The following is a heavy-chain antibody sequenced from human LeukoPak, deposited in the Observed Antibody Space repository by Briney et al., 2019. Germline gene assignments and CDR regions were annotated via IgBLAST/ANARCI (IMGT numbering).Heavy chain of an antibody. CDR3: ARDGSVAGPENWFDP. J-gene: IGHJ5*02. Sequence: PGGSLRLSCAASGFIVSSTYMNWVRQAPGKGLEWISVINSGGTTYYADSVKGRFTISRDNAKNSLYLQMNSLRAEDTAVYYCARDGSVAGPENWFDPWGQGTLVTVSS. V-gene: IGHV3-53*01. CDR2: INSGGTT. CDR1: GFIVSSTY. D-gene: IGHD6-19*01.